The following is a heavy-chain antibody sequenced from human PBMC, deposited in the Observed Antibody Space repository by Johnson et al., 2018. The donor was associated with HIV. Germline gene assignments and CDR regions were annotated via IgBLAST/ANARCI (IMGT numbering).Heavy chain of an antibody. V-gene: IGHV3-9*01. CDR3: AKTERRWLQFDAFDI. CDR2: IRWNSGSI. D-gene: IGHD5-24*01. CDR1: GFTFDDYA. Sequence: VQLLESGGGLVQPGRSLRLSCAASGFTFDDYAMHWVRQAPGKGLEWVSGIRWNSGSIGYADSVKGRFTISRDNAKNSLYLQMNSLRAEDTALYYCAKTERRWLQFDAFDIWGQGTMVTVSA. J-gene: IGHJ3*02.